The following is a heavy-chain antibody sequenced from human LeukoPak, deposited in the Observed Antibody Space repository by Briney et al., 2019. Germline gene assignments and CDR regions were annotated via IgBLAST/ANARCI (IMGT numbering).Heavy chain of an antibody. CDR1: GYNFASYW. V-gene: IGHV5-51*01. CDR2: IYPGDSET. Sequence: GESLKISCKASGYNFASYWIGWVRQMPGKGLEWMGIIYPGDSETTYSPSFQGQVTISADKSISTAYLQWNSLKASDTAMYYCAKPSGSYRQGLRHFDYWGQGTLVTVSS. CDR3: AKPSGSYRQGLRHFDY. D-gene: IGHD1-26*01. J-gene: IGHJ4*02.